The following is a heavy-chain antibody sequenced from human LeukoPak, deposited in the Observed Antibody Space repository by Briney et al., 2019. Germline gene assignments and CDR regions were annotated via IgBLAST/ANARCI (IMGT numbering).Heavy chain of an antibody. D-gene: IGHD6-19*01. V-gene: IGHV1-3*01. CDR3: ARAITASGWYLFLDY. J-gene: IGHJ4*02. Sequence: ASVKVSCRASGYTFTTYPIHWVRQAPGQRLEWMGWINPVNGDTGYSQKFQGRVTITRDTSASTAYMELSSLRSEDTAVYYCARAITASGWYLFLDYWGQGTLVTVSS. CDR2: INPVNGDT. CDR1: GYTFTTYP.